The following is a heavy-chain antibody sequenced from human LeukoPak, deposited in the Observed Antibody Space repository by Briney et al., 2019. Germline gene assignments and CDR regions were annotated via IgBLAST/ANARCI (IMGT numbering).Heavy chain of an antibody. Sequence: GGSLRLSCAASGFTFSNTWMSWVRQAPGKGLEWVTNMKPNGNEKYYVDSVKGRFTISRDNAKNSLCLQMNSLRVDDTAVYYFARDSDGFEYWGQGALVTVSS. CDR3: ARDSDGFEY. CDR2: MKPNGNEK. V-gene: IGHV3-7*01. CDR1: GFTFSNTW. D-gene: IGHD2-21*01. J-gene: IGHJ4*02.